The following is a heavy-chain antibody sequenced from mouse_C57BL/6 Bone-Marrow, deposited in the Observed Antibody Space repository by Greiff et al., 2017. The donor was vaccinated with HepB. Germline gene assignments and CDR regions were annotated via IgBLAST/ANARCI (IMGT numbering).Heavy chain of an antibody. CDR3: ARWGLSRAWFAY. J-gene: IGHJ3*01. CDR1: GFTFSDYY. D-gene: IGHD3-3*01. V-gene: IGHV5-16*01. Sequence: EVKLMESEGGLVQPGSSMKLSCTASGFTFSDYYMAWVRQVPEKGLEWVANINYDGSSTYYLDSLKSRFIISRDNAKNILYLQMSSLKSEDTATYYCARWGLSRAWFAYWGQGTLVTVSA. CDR2: INYDGSST.